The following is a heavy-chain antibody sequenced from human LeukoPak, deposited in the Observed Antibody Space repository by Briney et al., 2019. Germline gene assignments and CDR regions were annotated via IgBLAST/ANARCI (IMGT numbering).Heavy chain of an antibody. CDR3: ATRFSEQS. CDR1: GFTFRSFG. CDR2: IWYDGNTK. D-gene: IGHD3-3*01. J-gene: IGHJ4*02. V-gene: IGHV3-33*01. Sequence: GRSLRLSCAASGFTFRSFGMHWVRQTPGKGLECVAVIWYDGNTKQYADSVKGRFTISRDNSNNTLYLDMNSLRPKDTGVYYCATRFSEQSWGQGTLVTVSS.